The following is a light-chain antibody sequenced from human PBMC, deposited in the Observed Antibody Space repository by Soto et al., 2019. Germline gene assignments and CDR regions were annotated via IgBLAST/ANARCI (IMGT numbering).Light chain of an antibody. CDR2: EVS. Sequence: QSVLTQPASVSGSPGQSITISCTGTSSDVGGYNSVSWYQHHPGKAPKLMIYEVSNRPSGVSNRFSGSKSVNTASLIISGLQAEDEADYYCSSYISSSTVFGGGSKPTVL. CDR1: SSDVGGYNS. CDR3: SSYISSSTV. J-gene: IGLJ2*01. V-gene: IGLV2-14*01.